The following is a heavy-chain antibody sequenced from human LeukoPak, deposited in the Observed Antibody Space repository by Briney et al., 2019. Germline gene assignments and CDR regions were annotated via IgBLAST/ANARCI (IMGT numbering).Heavy chain of an antibody. Sequence: GGSLRLSCAASGFTFSSYSMNWVRQAPGKGLEWVSSISSSSSYIYYADSVKGRFTISRDNAKNSLYLQMNSLRAEDTAVYYCARGRNYDFWSGTTRDAFDIWGQGTMVTVSS. V-gene: IGHV3-21*01. CDR2: ISSSSSYI. D-gene: IGHD3-3*01. CDR1: GFTFSSYS. CDR3: ARGRNYDFWSGTTRDAFDI. J-gene: IGHJ3*02.